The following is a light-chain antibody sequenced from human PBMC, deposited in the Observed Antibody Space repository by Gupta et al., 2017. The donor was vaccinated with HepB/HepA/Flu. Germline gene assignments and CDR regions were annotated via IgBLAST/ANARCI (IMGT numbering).Light chain of an antibody. CDR2: GAS. CDR1: QSVSSSY. Sequence: ELVWTQSPGTLSLSPGERATLSCRASQSVSSSYLAWYQQKPGQAPRLLIYGASSRATGIPDRFSGSGSGTDFTLTISRLEPEDFAVYYCQQYGSSRVTFGPGTKVDIK. CDR3: QQYGSSRVT. V-gene: IGKV3-20*01. J-gene: IGKJ3*01.